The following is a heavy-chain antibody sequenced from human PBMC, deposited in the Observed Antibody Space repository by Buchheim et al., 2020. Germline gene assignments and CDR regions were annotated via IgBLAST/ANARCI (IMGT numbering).Heavy chain of an antibody. V-gene: IGHV3-74*03. J-gene: IGHJ4*02. CDR3: ARDEDYGGNSNFDC. CDR2: IKGDGSRI. CDR1: GFTFSSYL. Sequence: EVQLVESGGGLVQPGGSLRLSCAASGFTFSSYLMHWVRQAPGQGLEWVSRIKGDGSRIMYGDSVKGRFSILRGNAKKTRCVQMNSLRAEDTAVYYCARDEDYGGNSNFDCWGQGTL. D-gene: IGHD4-23*01.